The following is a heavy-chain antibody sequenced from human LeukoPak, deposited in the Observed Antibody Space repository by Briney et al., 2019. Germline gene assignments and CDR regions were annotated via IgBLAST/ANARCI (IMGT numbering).Heavy chain of an antibody. CDR3: AKERGWGIVGATAFDY. CDR1: GFSFNTYS. D-gene: IGHD1-26*01. CDR2: ISYHGGNR. J-gene: IGHJ4*02. V-gene: IGHV3-30-3*01. Sequence: PGTSLRLSCAASGFSFNTYSMHWLRQAPGKGLEWLAVISYHGGNRYYADSVNGRFTVSRDNAKNTLYLQMNSLRVDDTAVYYCAKERGWGIVGATAFDYWGQGTLVTVSS.